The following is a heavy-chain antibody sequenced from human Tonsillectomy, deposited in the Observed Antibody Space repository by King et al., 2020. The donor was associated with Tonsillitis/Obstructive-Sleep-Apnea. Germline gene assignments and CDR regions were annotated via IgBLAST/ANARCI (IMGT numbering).Heavy chain of an antibody. J-gene: IGHJ6*02. CDR3: AGDQPYYDFWSGYYTHYYYGMDV. CDR1: GFTFSSYA. D-gene: IGHD3-3*01. CDR2: ISYDGSNK. V-gene: IGHV3-30*04. Sequence: VQLVESGGGVVQPGRSLRLSCAASGFTFSSYAMHWVRQAPGKGLEWVAVISYDGSNKYYADSVKGRFTISRDNSKNTLYLQMNSLRAEDTAVYYCAGDQPYYDFWSGYYTHYYYGMDVWGQGTTVTVSS.